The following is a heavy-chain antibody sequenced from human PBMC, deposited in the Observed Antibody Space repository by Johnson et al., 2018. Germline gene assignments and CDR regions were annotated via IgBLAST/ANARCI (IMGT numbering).Heavy chain of an antibody. CDR1: GFTFDDYA. CDR3: EKAYPTYYYYMDV. V-gene: IGHV3-9*01. CDR2: ISWNSGSI. Sequence: VQLVQSGGGLVQPGRSLRLSCAASGFTFDDYAMHWVRQAPGKGLEWVSGISWNSGSIGCADSVQGRFTISRDNAKNSLYLQMNSLRAEDTALYYCEKAYPTYYYYMDVWGKGTTVTVSS. J-gene: IGHJ6*03.